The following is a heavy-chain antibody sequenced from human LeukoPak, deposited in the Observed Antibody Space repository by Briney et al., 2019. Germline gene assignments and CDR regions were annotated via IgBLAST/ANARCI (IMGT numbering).Heavy chain of an antibody. J-gene: IGHJ4*02. CDR1: GLTFSSYA. D-gene: IGHD3-16*02. Sequence: PGGSLRLSCAASGLTFSSYAMHWVRQAPGKGLEWVAVISYDGSNKYYADSVKGRFTISRDNSKNTLYLQMNSLRAEDTAVYYCARDQARLRLGELSSYFDYWGQGTLVTVSS. V-gene: IGHV3-30*04. CDR2: ISYDGSNK. CDR3: ARDQARLRLGELSSYFDY.